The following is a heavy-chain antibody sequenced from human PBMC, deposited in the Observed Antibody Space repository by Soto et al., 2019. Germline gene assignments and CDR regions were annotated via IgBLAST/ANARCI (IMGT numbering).Heavy chain of an antibody. CDR1: GGSISSSSYY. CDR3: ATHHYDILTGYYFS. Sequence: QLQLQESGPGLVKPSETLSLTCTVSGGSISSSSYYWGWIRQPPGKGLEWIGSIYYSGSTYYNPSLKSRVTISVDTSKNQFSLKLSSVTAADTAVYYCATHHYDILTGYYFSWGQGTLVTVSS. V-gene: IGHV4-39*01. CDR2: IYYSGST. J-gene: IGHJ4*02. D-gene: IGHD3-9*01.